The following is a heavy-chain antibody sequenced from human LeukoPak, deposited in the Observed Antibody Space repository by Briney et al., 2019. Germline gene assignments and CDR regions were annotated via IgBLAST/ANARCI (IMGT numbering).Heavy chain of an antibody. CDR1: GFTFDDYA. CDR2: INWNGGST. Sequence: GGSLRLSCAASGFTFDDYAMSWVRQAPGKGLEWVSGINWNGGSTGYADSVKGRFTISRDNAKISLYLQMNSLRAEDTALYPCAREKRSDSSGYYPYYFDYWGQGTLVTVSS. V-gene: IGHV3-20*01. D-gene: IGHD3-22*01. J-gene: IGHJ4*02. CDR3: AREKRSDSSGYYPYYFDY.